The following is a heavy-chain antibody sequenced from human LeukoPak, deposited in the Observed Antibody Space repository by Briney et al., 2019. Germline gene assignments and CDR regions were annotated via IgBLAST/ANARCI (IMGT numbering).Heavy chain of an antibody. Sequence: SGTLSLTCAVSGVSITSGNWWSWVRQSPGKGLEWIGEIFHSGSTNYNPSLKSRVIISLDKSENQFSLNLTSVTAADTARYYCARVRLNGYVKEFYFDSWGQGTRVTVSS. V-gene: IGHV4-4*02. CDR2: IFHSGST. CDR3: ARVRLNGYVKEFYFDS. CDR1: GVSITSGNW. J-gene: IGHJ4*02. D-gene: IGHD3-9*01.